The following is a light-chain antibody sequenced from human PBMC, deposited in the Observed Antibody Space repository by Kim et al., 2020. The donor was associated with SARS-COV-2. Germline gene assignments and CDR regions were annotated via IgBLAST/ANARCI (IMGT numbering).Light chain of an antibody. J-gene: IGKJ2*01. CDR2: GAA. Sequence: SASRRDRVTMTCRASQSISTYLDWYQQKPGKAPNVLIYGAASLEKGVPATFSGSGSGTEFTLTISSLQPDDFATYYCQQYHNFPYTFGQGTKLEI. CDR1: QSISTY. V-gene: IGKV1-5*03. CDR3: QQYHNFPYT.